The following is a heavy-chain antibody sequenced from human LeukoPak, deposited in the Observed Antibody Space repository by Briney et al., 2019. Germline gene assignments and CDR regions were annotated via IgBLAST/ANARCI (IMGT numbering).Heavy chain of an antibody. J-gene: IGHJ6*03. CDR3: ARCRRCGDDSSGGYYMDV. V-gene: IGHV1-69*13. D-gene: IGHD3-22*01. CDR1: GYTFTSYG. Sequence: SVKVSCKASGYTFTSYGISWVRQAPGQGLEWMGGIIPIFGTANYAQKFQGRVTITADESTSTAYMELSSLRSEDTAVYYCARCRRCGDDSSGGYYMDVWGKGTTVTVSS. CDR2: IIPIFGTA.